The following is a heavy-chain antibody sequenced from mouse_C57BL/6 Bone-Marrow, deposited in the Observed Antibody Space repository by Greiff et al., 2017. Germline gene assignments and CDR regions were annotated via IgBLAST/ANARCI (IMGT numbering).Heavy chain of an antibody. V-gene: IGHV1-9*01. Sequence: QVQLQQSGAELMKPGASVKLSCKATGYTFTGYWIEWVKQRPGHGLEWIGEILPGSGSTNYNEKFKGKATFTADTSSNTAYMQLSSLTTKDSAIYYCARSRLGPDFDYWGQGTTLTVSS. CDR1: GYTFTGYW. J-gene: IGHJ2*01. D-gene: IGHD4-1*01. CDR2: ILPGSGST. CDR3: ARSRLGPDFDY.